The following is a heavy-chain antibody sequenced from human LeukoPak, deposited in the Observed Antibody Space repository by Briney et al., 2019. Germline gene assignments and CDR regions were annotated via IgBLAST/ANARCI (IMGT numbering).Heavy chain of an antibody. D-gene: IGHD2-15*01. J-gene: IGHJ3*02. CDR3: ARFGSEAFDI. Sequence: PSETLSLTCTVSGGSISSYCWSWIRQPPGQGLEWIGYIYYSGSTNYNPSLKSRVTISVDTSKNQFSLMLSSVTAADTAVYYCARFGSEAFDIWGQGTMVTVSS. V-gene: IGHV4-59*01. CDR1: GGSISSYC. CDR2: IYYSGST.